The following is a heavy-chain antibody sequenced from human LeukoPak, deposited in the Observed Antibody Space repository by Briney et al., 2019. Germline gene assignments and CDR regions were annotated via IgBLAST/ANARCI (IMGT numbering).Heavy chain of an antibody. J-gene: IGHJ3*02. V-gene: IGHV4-59*01. CDR2: AHYSGNT. CDR1: DDSINNYY. CDR3: AGYDVGSNWAQSFDI. D-gene: IGHD6-13*01. Sequence: SETLSLTCTVSDDSINNYYWNWIRQPPGKGLEWLGFAHYSGNTNYNPSLQSRVTISIDTSKSQSSLKLSSVTAADTAVYYCAGYDVGSNWAQSFDIWGQGTMVTVSS.